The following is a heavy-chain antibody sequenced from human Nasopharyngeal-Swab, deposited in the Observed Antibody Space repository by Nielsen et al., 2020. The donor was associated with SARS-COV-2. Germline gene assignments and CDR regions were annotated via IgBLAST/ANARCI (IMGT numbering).Heavy chain of an antibody. CDR1: GFTFDDYV. V-gene: IGHV3-48*03. Sequence: GGSLRLSCAASGFTFDDYVMHWVRQAPGKGLEWVSYISSSGSTIYYADSVKGRFTISRDNAKNSLYLQMNSLRAEDTAVYYCARDQDSSGYLGRTDRPHDYWGQGILVTVSS. CDR3: ARDQDSSGYLGRTDRPHDY. D-gene: IGHD3-22*01. J-gene: IGHJ4*02. CDR2: ISSSGSTI.